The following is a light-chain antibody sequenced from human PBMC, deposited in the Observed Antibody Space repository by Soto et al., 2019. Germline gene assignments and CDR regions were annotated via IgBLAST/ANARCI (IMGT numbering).Light chain of an antibody. Sequence: EIVLTQSPDTLSLSPGERATLSCRASQSLSSGYLAWYQQKPGQAPRLLIYGASSRATGIPDRFSGSGSGTDFTLTISRLEPEDFAVYYCQQYGSSPRTFGQGTKVDIK. V-gene: IGKV3-20*01. J-gene: IGKJ1*01. CDR3: QQYGSSPRT. CDR1: QSLSSGY. CDR2: GAS.